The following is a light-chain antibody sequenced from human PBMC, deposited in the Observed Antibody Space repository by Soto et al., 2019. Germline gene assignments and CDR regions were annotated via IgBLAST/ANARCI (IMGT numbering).Light chain of an antibody. CDR1: SSDVGGYNY. CDR3: SSYTSSSTPFV. CDR2: DVS. J-gene: IGLJ1*01. Sequence: QSVLTQPASVPGSPGQSITISCTGTSSDVGGYNYVSWYQQHPGKAPKLMIYDVSNRPSGVSNRFSGSKSGNTASLTISGLQAEDEAAYYCSSYTSSSTPFVFGTGTKLTVL. V-gene: IGLV2-14*01.